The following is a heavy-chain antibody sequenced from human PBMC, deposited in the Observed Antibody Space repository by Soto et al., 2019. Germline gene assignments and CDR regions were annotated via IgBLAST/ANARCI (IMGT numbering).Heavy chain of an antibody. Sequence: EVQLLESVGGLVQPGGSLRLSCAASGFTFSSYAMSWVRQAPGKGLEWVAAISGSGGSTYYADSVKGRFTISRDNSKHTLYLQRNSLSAEDTAVYDCALGRSVDIAYYDYGMGVWGQGTTVTVSS. V-gene: IGHV3-23*01. D-gene: IGHD2-15*01. CDR1: GFTFSSYA. CDR2: ISGSGGST. CDR3: ALGRSVDIAYYDYGMGV. J-gene: IGHJ6*02.